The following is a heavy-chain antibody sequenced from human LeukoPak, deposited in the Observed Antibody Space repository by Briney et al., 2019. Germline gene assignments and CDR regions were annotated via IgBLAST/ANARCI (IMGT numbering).Heavy chain of an antibody. V-gene: IGHV3-21*01. CDR1: GLTFSSYS. D-gene: IGHD6-19*01. CDR3: ATSSEAGYSSGWFNWFDP. J-gene: IGHJ5*02. Sequence: GGSLRLSCAASGLTFSSYSMNWVRQAPGKGLEWVSSISSSSSYIYYADSVKGRFTISRDNAKNSLYLQMNSLRAEDTAVYYCATSSEAGYSSGWFNWFDPWGQGTLVTVSS. CDR2: ISSSSSYI.